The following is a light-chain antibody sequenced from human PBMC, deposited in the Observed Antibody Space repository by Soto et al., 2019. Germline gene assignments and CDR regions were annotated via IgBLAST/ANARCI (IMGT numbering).Light chain of an antibody. J-gene: IGLJ3*02. V-gene: IGLV2-14*01. CDR1: SSDVGGYNY. CDR3: SSYTSSNYCV. CDR2: EVS. Sequence: QSALTQPASVSGSPGQSITISCTGTSSDVGGYNYVSWYQQRPGKAPKLMIYEVSNRPSGVSYRFSGSKSGNTASLTISGLQAEDEAAYYCSSYTSSNYCVFGGGTKLTVL.